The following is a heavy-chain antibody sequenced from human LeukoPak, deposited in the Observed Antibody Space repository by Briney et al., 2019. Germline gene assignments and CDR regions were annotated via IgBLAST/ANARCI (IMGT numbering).Heavy chain of an antibody. CDR2: IVVGSGNT. Sequence: GASVKVSCKASGFTFSTSTVQWVRQTRGQRLERIGGIVVGSGNTKYAQNFQERVAITRDMSTSTAYMELSSLRSEDTALYYCTADLDYWGQGTLVTVSS. J-gene: IGHJ4*02. CDR1: GFTFSTST. CDR3: TADLDY. V-gene: IGHV1-58*01.